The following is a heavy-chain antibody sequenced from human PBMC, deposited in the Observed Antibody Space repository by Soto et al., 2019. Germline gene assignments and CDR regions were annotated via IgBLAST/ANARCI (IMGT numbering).Heavy chain of an antibody. J-gene: IGHJ1*01. CDR1: GFTFSNFA. D-gene: IGHD2-2*01. CDR3: AKGPTLVFPQLGN. V-gene: IGHV3-23*01. CDR2: ISGGATST. Sequence: EVQLLESGGGLVQPGGSLRLSCAASGFTFSNFAMRWVRQAPGKGLEGVSAISGGATSTYYADIVKGRFTIYRDNSKNTLSLRMNAVRVVDTARSYCAKGPTLVFPQLGNWGPGTLVTVSP.